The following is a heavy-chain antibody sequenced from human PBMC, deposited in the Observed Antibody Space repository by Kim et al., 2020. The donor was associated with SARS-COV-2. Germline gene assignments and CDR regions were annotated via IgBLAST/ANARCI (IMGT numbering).Heavy chain of an antibody. Sequence: SETLSLTCAVSGGSISNSWWSWVRQPPGMGLEWIGEISHSGTTNYNASLKSRVTISVDKSNNQFSLKLTSGTAADTAVYYCAQSSARRCLDYWGQGTLVT. J-gene: IGHJ4*02. CDR3: AQSSARRCLDY. CDR2: ISHSGTT. CDR1: GGSISNSW. V-gene: IGHV4-4*02. D-gene: IGHD6-19*01.